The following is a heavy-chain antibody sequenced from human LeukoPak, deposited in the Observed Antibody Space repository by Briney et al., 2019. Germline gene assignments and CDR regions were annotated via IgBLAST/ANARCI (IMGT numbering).Heavy chain of an antibody. CDR2: ISSGSRDI. Sequence: ETGGSLRLSCAASGFTFSTYTMNWVRQAPGKGLEWVSSISSGSRDIYYADSVKGRFTISRDNAKNSLYLQMNSLRAEDTAVYYCARDLGRLVIANWFDPWGQGTLVTVSS. V-gene: IGHV3-21*01. CDR3: ARDLGRLVIANWFDP. CDR1: GFTFSTYT. D-gene: IGHD3-9*01. J-gene: IGHJ5*02.